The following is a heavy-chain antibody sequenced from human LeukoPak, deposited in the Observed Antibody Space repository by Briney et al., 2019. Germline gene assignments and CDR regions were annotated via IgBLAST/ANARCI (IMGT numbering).Heavy chain of an antibody. CDR2: FYDTGST. CDR1: GDSIRSNNYY. V-gene: IGHV4-39*01. J-gene: IGHJ4*02. D-gene: IGHD3-3*01. CDR3: QSRFLEWLLDY. Sequence: PSETLSLTCTVSGDSIRSNNYYWGWIRQPPGKGLEWIGSFYDTGSTFYNPSLKSRVIISVDTSKNQFSLKLSSVTAADTAVYYCQSRFLEWLLDYWGQGTLVTASS.